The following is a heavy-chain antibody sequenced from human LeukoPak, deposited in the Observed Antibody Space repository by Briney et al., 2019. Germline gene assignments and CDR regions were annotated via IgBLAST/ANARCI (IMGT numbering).Heavy chain of an antibody. CDR1: GFTFSSYS. V-gene: IGHV3-21*01. J-gene: IGHJ3*02. Sequence: GGSLRLSCAASGFTFSSYSMNWVRQAPGKGLEWVSSISSSSSYIYYADSVKGRFTISRDKAKNSLYLQMNSLRAEDTAVYYCARAVDSGSYYDAFDIWGQGTMVTVSS. D-gene: IGHD1-26*01. CDR3: ARAVDSGSYYDAFDI. CDR2: ISSSSSYI.